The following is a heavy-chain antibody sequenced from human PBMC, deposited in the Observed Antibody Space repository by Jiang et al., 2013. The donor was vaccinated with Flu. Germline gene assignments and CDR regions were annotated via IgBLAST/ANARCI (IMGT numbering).Heavy chain of an antibody. CDR2: VYYGGST. CDR1: GVSVTTLSYY. D-gene: IGHD6-13*01. CDR3: AGPHRKIAAAGEFDR. J-gene: IGHJ5*02. Sequence: GLVKPSETLSLTCSVSGVSVTTLSYYWGWIRQPPGKGLEWIGSVYYGGSTYYNPSLKSRVRISLNMSKNQFSLNLTSVTAADTAVYYCAGPHRKIAAAGEFDRWGQGALVTVSS. V-gene: IGHV4-39*07.